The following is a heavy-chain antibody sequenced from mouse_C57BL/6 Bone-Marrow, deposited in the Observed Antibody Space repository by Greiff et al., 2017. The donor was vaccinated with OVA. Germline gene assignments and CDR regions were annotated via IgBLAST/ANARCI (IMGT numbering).Heavy chain of an antibody. CDR3: TIHYPALITPCYAMDY. D-gene: IGHD1-1*01. Sequence: VQLQQSGTVLARPGASVKMSCKTSGYTFTSYWMHWVKQRPGQGLEWIGAIYPGNSDTSYNQKFKGKAKLTAVPSAGTAYMELSSLTTADSAVYYCTIHYPALITPCYAMDYWGQGTSVTVSS. J-gene: IGHJ4*01. V-gene: IGHV1-5*01. CDR1: GYTFTSYW. CDR2: IYPGNSDT.